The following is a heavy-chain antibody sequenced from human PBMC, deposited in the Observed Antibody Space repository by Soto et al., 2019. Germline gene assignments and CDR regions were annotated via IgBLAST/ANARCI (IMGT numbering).Heavy chain of an antibody. D-gene: IGHD3-9*01. V-gene: IGHV3-23*01. J-gene: IGHJ3*02. CDR1: GFTFSSYA. Sequence: GGSLRLSCAASGFTFSSYAMSWVRQAPGKGLEWVSAISGSGGSTYYADSVKGRFTISRDNSKNTLYLQMNSLRAEDTAVYYCAKEGTYYDILTGYWRNDAFDIWGQGTMVTVS. CDR2: ISGSGGST. CDR3: AKEGTYYDILTGYWRNDAFDI.